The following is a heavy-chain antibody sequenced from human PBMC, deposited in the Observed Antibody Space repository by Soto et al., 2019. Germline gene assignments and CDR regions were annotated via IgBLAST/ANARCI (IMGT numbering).Heavy chain of an antibody. J-gene: IGHJ4*02. CDR3: ASGASRWYPYFFDS. CDR2: IIPYYNTL. V-gene: IGHV1-69*01. Sequence: QAQVVQSGAEVRKPGSSVKLSCKASEGTFNSYAIAWVRQAPRQGLEWMGGIIPYYNTLNYAQKFQDRVTTTADDSTNTVYMELSSLRSDDTAVYFCASGASRWYPYFFDSWAQGTLVTVSS. CDR1: EGTFNSYA. D-gene: IGHD6-13*01.